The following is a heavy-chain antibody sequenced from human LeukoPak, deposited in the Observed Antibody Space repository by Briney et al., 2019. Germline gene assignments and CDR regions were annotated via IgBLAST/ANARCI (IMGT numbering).Heavy chain of an antibody. D-gene: IGHD2-8*01. CDR3: AVLHYYAMDV. CDR1: GFTFDDYA. Sequence: PGGSLRLSCAASGFTFDDYAMHWVRQAPGKGLEWVSGISWNSGTKVYADSVKGRFTISRDNAKNSLYLQMNSLRGEDAALYYCAVLHYYAMDVWGQGTTVTVSS. V-gene: IGHV3-9*01. J-gene: IGHJ6*02. CDR2: ISWNSGTK.